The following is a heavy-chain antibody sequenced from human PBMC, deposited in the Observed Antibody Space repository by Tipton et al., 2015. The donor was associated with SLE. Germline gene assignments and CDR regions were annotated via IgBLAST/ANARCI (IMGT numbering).Heavy chain of an antibody. V-gene: IGHV4-39*07. J-gene: IGHJ3*02. Sequence: TLSLTCTVSGGSISSSSYYWGWIRQPPGKGLEWIGSIYYTGSTYYTPSLKSRVTISVDTSKNQLSLKLSSVTAADTAVYYCARDWNFWSGPGAFDIWGQGTMVTVSS. D-gene: IGHD3-3*01. CDR2: IYYTGST. CDR3: ARDWNFWSGPGAFDI. CDR1: GGSISSSSYY.